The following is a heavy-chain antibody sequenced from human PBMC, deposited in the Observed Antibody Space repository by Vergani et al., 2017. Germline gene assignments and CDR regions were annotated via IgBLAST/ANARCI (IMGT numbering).Heavy chain of an antibody. CDR1: GFTFTNFA. CDR2: ISGSGGFT. D-gene: IGHD6-19*01. Sequence: EVQMVESGGGLVKPGGSLRLSCAASGFTFTNFAMTWVRQAPGEGLEWVSGISGSGGFTYYADSVKGRFTISRDNSKNTMFLQMNSLRPEDTAVYYCARDTVTGSRYFDYWGQGTLVTVSS. J-gene: IGHJ4*02. V-gene: IGHV3-23*04. CDR3: ARDTVTGSRYFDY.